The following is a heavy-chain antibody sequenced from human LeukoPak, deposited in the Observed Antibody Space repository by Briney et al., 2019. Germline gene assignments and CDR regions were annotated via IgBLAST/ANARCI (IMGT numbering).Heavy chain of an antibody. CDR2: INPNSGGT. CDR3: ARDIRDYVWGSYRYFGY. Sequence: ASVKVSCKASGCTFTGYYMHWVRQVPGQGLEWMGWINPNSGGTNYAQKFQGRVTMTRDTSISTAYMELSRLRSDDTAVYYCARDIRDYVWGSYRYFGYWGQGTLVTVSS. CDR1: GCTFTGYY. J-gene: IGHJ4*02. D-gene: IGHD3-16*02. V-gene: IGHV1-2*02.